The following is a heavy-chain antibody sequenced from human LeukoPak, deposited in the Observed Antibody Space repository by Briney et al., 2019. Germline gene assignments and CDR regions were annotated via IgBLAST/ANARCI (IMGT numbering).Heavy chain of an antibody. Sequence: PGGPLRLSCAATGFTFSSYAMSWGRPAPGKGLEWVSAISGSGGSTYYADSVKDRFTISRDNSKNTLYLQMNSLRAEDTAVYYYAKDEDFWRGCFDYWGQGTLVTVSS. CDR2: ISGSGGST. J-gene: IGHJ4*02. CDR3: AKDEDFWRGCFDY. CDR1: GFTFSSYA. D-gene: IGHD3-3*01. V-gene: IGHV3-23*01.